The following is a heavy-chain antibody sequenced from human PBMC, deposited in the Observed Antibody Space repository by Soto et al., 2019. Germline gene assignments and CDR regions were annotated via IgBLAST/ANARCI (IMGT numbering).Heavy chain of an antibody. CDR2: IFYLGSS. D-gene: IGHD3-3*02. CDR3: ARHSLALRKNNWFDP. CDR1: GDSIISSDFY. J-gene: IGHJ5*02. Sequence: AETLSLTCTVSGDSIISSDFYWFCVRQPPGKGLELIGSIFYLGSSYYNPSLKSRVTMSVDTSKNQFSLRLRSVTAADTALYFCARHSLALRKNNWFDPWGQGIMVTVS. V-gene: IGHV4-39*01.